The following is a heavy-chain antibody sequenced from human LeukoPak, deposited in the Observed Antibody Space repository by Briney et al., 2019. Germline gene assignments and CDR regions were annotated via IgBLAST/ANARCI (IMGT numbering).Heavy chain of an antibody. V-gene: IGHV4-59*08. Sequence: SETLSLTCTVSGGSISNYCWSWIRQTPGKGLEWIGYIIHSGNTKHNPSLRSRVTMSVDTSKNQFSLKLNSVTAADTAVYYCARGFYDILIGKGYFDYWGQGNLVTVSS. CDR2: IIHSGNT. CDR1: GGSISNYC. J-gene: IGHJ4*02. D-gene: IGHD3-9*01. CDR3: ARGFYDILIGKGYFDY.